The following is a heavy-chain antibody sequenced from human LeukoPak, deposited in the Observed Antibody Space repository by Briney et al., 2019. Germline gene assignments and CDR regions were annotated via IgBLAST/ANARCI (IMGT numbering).Heavy chain of an antibody. J-gene: IGHJ4*02. V-gene: IGHV3-23*01. CDR3: AKAGRVTYYFDY. CDR1: GFTFSGYA. D-gene: IGHD3-16*01. Sequence: GGSLRLSCAASGFTFSGYAMNWVRQAPGKGLEWVSFISGSGDTTYYADSVKGRFTISRDNSKNTLYLQMNSLRAEDTAVYYCAKAGRVTYYFDYWGQGTLVTVSS. CDR2: ISGSGDTT.